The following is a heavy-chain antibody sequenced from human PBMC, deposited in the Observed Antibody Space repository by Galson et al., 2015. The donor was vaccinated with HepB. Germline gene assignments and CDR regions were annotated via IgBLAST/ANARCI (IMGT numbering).Heavy chain of an antibody. Sequence: SLRLSCAASGFTFSDYYMRWIPQAQRKGLEWVSYISSSGSTIYYADSVKGRFTISRDNAKNSLYLQMNSLRAEDTAVYYCAREAPYYYDSSGRDAFDIWGQGTMVTVSS. CDR3: AREAPYYYDSSGRDAFDI. D-gene: IGHD3-22*01. CDR2: ISSSGSTI. V-gene: IGHV3-11*01. CDR1: GFTFSDYY. J-gene: IGHJ3*02.